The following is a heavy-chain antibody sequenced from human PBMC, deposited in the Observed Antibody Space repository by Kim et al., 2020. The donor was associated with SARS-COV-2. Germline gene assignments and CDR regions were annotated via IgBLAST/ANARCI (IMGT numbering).Heavy chain of an antibody. CDR3: ARGPGTTYYDILTGYYPSYYYYGMDV. CDR1: GFTVSSNY. CDR2: IYSGGST. J-gene: IGHJ6*02. Sequence: GGSLRLSCAASGFTVSSNYMSWVRQAPGKGLEWVSVIYSGGSTYYADSVKGRFTISRDNSKNTLYLQMNSLRAEDTAVYYCARGPGTTYYDILTGYYPSYYYYGMDVWGQGTTVTVSS. V-gene: IGHV3-66*02. D-gene: IGHD3-9*01.